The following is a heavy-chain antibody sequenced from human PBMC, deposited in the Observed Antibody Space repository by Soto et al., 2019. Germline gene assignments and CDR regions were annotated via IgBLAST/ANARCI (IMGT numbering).Heavy chain of an antibody. J-gene: IGHJ4*02. CDR1: GGSISSGGYY. CDR2: IYYSRST. D-gene: IGHD6-19*01. V-gene: IGHV4-31*03. Sequence: QVQLQESGPGLVKPSQTLSLTCTVSGGSISSGGYYWSWIRQHPGKGLEWIGYIYYSRSTYYNPSLKSRVTISVDTSKNQFSLKLSSVTAADTAVYYCARIGNRLAVAGHDYWGQGTLVTVSS. CDR3: ARIGNRLAVAGHDY.